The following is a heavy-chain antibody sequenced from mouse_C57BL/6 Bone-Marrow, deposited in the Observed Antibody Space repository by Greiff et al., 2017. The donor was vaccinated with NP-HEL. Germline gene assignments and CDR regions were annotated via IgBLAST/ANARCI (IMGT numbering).Heavy chain of an antibody. J-gene: IGHJ4*01. Sequence: EVHLVESGGGLVQPGGSLKLSCAASGFTFSDYYMYWVRQTPEKRLEWVAYISNGGGSTYYPDTVKGRFTISRDNAKNTLYLQMSRLKSEDTAMYYCARFITTVVDYAMDYWGQGTSVTVSS. CDR3: ARFITTVVDYAMDY. CDR1: GFTFSDYY. CDR2: ISNGGGST. D-gene: IGHD1-1*01. V-gene: IGHV5-12*01.